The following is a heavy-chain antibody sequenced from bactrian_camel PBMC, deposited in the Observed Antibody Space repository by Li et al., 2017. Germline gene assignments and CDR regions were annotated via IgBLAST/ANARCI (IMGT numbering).Heavy chain of an antibody. CDR2: INSSGRST. J-gene: IGHJ6*01. Sequence: VQLVESGGGSAQAGGSLRLSCAASGFTFSDYTMTWVRQAPGKGLEWVSDINSSGRSTNYADSVKGRFTISRDNAKNTLYLQLNSLTREDSAMYYCTKDHPPLRNYGGTYYAELRDFDYGGQGTQVTVS. CDR1: GFTFSDYT. D-gene: IGHD2*01. CDR3: TKDHPPLRNYGGTYYAELRDFDY. V-gene: IGHV3S42*01.